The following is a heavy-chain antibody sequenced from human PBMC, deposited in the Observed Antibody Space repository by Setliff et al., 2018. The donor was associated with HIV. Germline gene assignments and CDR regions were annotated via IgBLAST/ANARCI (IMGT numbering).Heavy chain of an antibody. Sequence: ASVKVSCKASGYTFSGYYMHWVRQAPGQGLEWMGWINPNNGGTNYAQKFQGRVTMTGDTSISTVYMELSSLRSEDTAVYYCAREKRSSTWLYSSGGTVDYWGLGTLVTVSS. V-gene: IGHV1-2*02. D-gene: IGHD6-25*01. CDR1: GYTFSGYY. J-gene: IGHJ4*02. CDR3: AREKRSSTWLYSSGGTVDY. CDR2: INPNNGGT.